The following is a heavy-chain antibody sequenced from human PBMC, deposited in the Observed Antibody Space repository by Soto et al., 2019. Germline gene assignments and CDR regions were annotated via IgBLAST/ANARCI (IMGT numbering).Heavy chain of an antibody. CDR2: VRGNGDPP. D-gene: IGHD5-12*01. V-gene: IGHV3-64D*06. Sequence: GSLSVSFSASGFTFSSYAMHCVRQAPGKGLEYVSGVRGNGDPPFYADSVKGRFTISRDNSKNTLYLQMSSLSADDTAVYYCVKSRGGNNFDFFDWGQGALVTAPQ. J-gene: IGHJ4*02. CDR3: VKSRGGNNFDFFD. CDR1: GFTFSSYA.